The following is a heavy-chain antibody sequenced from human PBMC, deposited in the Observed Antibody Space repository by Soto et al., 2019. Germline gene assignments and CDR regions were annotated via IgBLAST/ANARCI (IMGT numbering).Heavy chain of an antibody. CDR1: GFTFSSYA. D-gene: IGHD3-3*01. CDR3: AKDLIRFLEWSAKGPFDY. J-gene: IGHJ4*02. Sequence: GGLRLSCAASGFTFSSYAMSWVRQAPGKGLEWVSAISGSGGSTYYADSVKGRFTISRDNSKNTLYLQMNSLRAEDTAVYYCAKDLIRFLEWSAKGPFDYWGQGTLVTVSS. CDR2: ISGSGGST. V-gene: IGHV3-23*01.